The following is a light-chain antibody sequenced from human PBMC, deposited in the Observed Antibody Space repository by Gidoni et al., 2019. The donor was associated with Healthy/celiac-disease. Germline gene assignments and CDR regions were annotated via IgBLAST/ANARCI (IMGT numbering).Light chain of an antibody. Sequence: DLQMTQFPSSLSASVGDRVTITCRASQSISSYLNWYQQKPGKAPKLLIYAASSLQSGVPSRFSGSGSGTDFTLTISSLQPEDFATYYCQQSYSTPRTFGQGTKVEIK. J-gene: IGKJ1*01. CDR2: AAS. CDR1: QSISSY. CDR3: QQSYSTPRT. V-gene: IGKV1-39*01.